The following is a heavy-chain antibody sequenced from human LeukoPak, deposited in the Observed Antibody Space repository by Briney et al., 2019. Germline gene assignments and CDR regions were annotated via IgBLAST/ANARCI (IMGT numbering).Heavy chain of an antibody. D-gene: IGHD1-26*01. Sequence: SETLSLTCTVSGGSISSYYWSWIRQPPGKGLEWIGYIYYSGSTNYNPSLKSRVTISVDTSKNQFSLKLSSVTAADTAVYYCARVVQGQWESNFDYWGQGTLVTVSS. J-gene: IGHJ4*02. V-gene: IGHV4-59*01. CDR2: IYYSGST. CDR3: ARVVQGQWESNFDY. CDR1: GGSISSYY.